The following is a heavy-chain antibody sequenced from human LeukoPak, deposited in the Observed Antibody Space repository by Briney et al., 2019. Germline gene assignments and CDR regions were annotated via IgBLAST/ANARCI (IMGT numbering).Heavy chain of an antibody. CDR1: GLTFSNYA. V-gene: IGHV3-23*01. Sequence: GGSLRLSCAASGLTFSNYAMTWVRQAPGKGLEWVSSISGSGGSTYYADSVKGRFTISRDNSKNTLYLQMYSLRAEDTAVYYCARDSGFRRDGYNSIDYWGQGTLVTVSS. J-gene: IGHJ4*02. CDR3: ARDSGFRRDGYNSIDY. D-gene: IGHD5-24*01. CDR2: ISGSGGST.